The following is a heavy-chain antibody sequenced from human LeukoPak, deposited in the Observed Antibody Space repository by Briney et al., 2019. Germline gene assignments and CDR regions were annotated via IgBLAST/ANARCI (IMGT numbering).Heavy chain of an antibody. CDR3: AKAPVTTCRGAFCYPFDY. D-gene: IGHD2-15*01. Sequence: GGSLRLSCAASGFTFSNYAMSWVRQAPGKGLEWVSAISGSGDNTYYADSVKGRFTVSRDNSKNTLFLQMNRLRPEDAAVYYCAKAPVTTCRGAFCYPFDYWGLGTLVTVSS. J-gene: IGHJ4*02. CDR2: ISGSGDNT. V-gene: IGHV3-23*01. CDR1: GFTFSNYA.